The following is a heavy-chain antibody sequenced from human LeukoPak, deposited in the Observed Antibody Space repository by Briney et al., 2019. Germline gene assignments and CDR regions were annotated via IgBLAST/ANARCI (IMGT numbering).Heavy chain of an antibody. CDR2: IYHSGST. CDR1: GYSISSGYY. J-gene: IGHJ3*02. CDR3: ARVVPAAIQLDAFDI. D-gene: IGHD2-2*01. V-gene: IGHV4-38-2*02. Sequence: SETMSLTCTVSGYSISSGYYWAWIRQPPGKGPEWIGNIYHSGSTYYNPSLKSRVTISVDTSKNQFSLKLSSVTAADTAVYYCARVVPAAIQLDAFDIWGQGTMVTVSS.